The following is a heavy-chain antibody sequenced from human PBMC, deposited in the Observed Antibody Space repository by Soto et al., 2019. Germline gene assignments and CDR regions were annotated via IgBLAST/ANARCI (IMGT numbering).Heavy chain of an antibody. Sequence: QVQLVQSGAEVKKPVSSVKVSCKASGGTFSSYAISWVRQAPGQGREWMGGIIPISDTTNYAQKLQCRVTITADESTSTAYMELSSLRSEDTAVYYCARSQGSSTSLEIYYYYYYGMDVWGQGTTVTVSS. D-gene: IGHD2-2*01. CDR3: ARSQGSSTSLEIYYYYYYGMDV. CDR2: IIPISDTT. V-gene: IGHV1-69*01. J-gene: IGHJ6*02. CDR1: GGTFSSYA.